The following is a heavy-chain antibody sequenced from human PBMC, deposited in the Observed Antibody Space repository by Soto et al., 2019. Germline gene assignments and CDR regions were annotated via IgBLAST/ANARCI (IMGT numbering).Heavy chain of an antibody. D-gene: IGHD2-21*01. CDR1: GFTFSSYW. CDR2: INNDGSST. Sequence: GGSLRLSCAASGFTFSSYWMHWVRQAPGKGLVWVSRINNDGSSTSYADSVKGRFTISRDNAKNTLYLQMNSLRAEDTAVYYCARGMGDSPFCHDYWGQGTLVTVSS. CDR3: ARGMGDSPFCHDY. J-gene: IGHJ4*02. V-gene: IGHV3-74*01.